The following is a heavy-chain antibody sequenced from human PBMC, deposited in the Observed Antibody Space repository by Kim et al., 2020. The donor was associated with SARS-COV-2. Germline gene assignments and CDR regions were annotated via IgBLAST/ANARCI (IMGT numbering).Heavy chain of an antibody. V-gene: IGHV3-21*01. CDR2: ISSSSSYI. CDR1: GFTFSSYS. D-gene: IGHD5-12*01. CDR3: ARDIVATILVRWFDP. Sequence: GGSLRLSCAASGFTFSSYSMNWVRQAPGKGLEWVSSISSSSSYIYYADSVKGRFTISRDNAKNSLYLQMNSLRAEDTAVYYCARDIVATILVRWFDPWGQGTLVTVSS. J-gene: IGHJ5*02.